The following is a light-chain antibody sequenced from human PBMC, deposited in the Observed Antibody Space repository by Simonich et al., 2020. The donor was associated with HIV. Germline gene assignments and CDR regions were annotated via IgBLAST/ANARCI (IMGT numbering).Light chain of an antibody. CDR2: GTS. V-gene: IGKV3-20*01. J-gene: IGKJ2*01. CDR3: HQYGSSLHT. CDR1: QSVRSN. Sequence: EIVMTQSPGTLSVSPGERTTLSCRARQSVRSNVAWYQQKPCQAPRLLIYGTSTKATGIPARFSGSGSGTDFTLTISRLEPEDFAVYYCHQYGSSLHTFGHGTKLEIK.